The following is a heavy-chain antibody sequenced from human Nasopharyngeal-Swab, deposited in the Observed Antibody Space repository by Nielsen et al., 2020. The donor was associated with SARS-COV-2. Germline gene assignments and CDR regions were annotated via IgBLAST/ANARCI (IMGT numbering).Heavy chain of an antibody. V-gene: IGHV3-73*01. CDR3: TRCGGGCYSGRDY. Sequence: GESLKISCAASGFGFSNYEMNWVRQASGKGLEWVGRVRSKGNNYATAYSASVKGRFIIFRDDPTNTAYLQMNSLKTEDTAMYYCTRCGGGCYSGRDYWGQGTLVTVSS. CDR1: GFGFSNYE. D-gene: IGHD2-15*01. J-gene: IGHJ4*02. CDR2: VRSKGNNYAT.